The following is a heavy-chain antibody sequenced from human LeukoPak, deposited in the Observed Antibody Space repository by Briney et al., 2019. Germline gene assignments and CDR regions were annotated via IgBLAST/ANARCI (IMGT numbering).Heavy chain of an antibody. V-gene: IGHV4-31*03. CDR2: IYYSGST. Sequence: SETLSLTCTVSGGSISSGGYYWSWIRQHPGKGLEWSGYIYYSGSTYYNPSLKRRVTISVDTSKNQFSLKLSSVTAADTAVYYCAREQYQLLTPNWFDPWGQGTLVTVSS. J-gene: IGHJ5*02. D-gene: IGHD2-2*01. CDR1: GGSISSGGYY. CDR3: AREQYQLLTPNWFDP.